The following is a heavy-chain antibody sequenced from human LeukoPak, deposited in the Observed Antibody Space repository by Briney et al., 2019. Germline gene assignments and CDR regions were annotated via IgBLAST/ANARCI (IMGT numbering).Heavy chain of an antibody. V-gene: IGHV5-51*01. J-gene: IGHJ4*02. CDR2: IYPGDSDT. D-gene: IGHD3-22*01. CDR1: GYSFISQW. CDR3: ARVSRGDTSGYYSPGFDY. Sequence: GESLKISCKVSGYSFISQWIGWVRQMPGKGLEWMGIIYPGDSDTRYSPSFEGQVTMSVDKSISTAYLQWSSLKASDTAMYYCARVSRGDTSGYYSPGFDYWGQGTLVTVSS.